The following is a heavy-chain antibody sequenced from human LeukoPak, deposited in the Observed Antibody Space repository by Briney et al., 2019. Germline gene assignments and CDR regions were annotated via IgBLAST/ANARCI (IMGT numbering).Heavy chain of an antibody. Sequence: GESLQISFQCSGSVFTNHWIGWVRQMPGKGLEWMGIIHPGESDSRYSPPFQGQVTISADKYISTAYLQWGRLKASDTAMYYCARGDRTSTHFDYWGQGTLVTVSS. J-gene: IGHJ4*02. CDR2: IHPGESDS. D-gene: IGHD1-1*01. CDR1: GSVFTNHW. CDR3: ARGDRTSTHFDY. V-gene: IGHV5-51*01.